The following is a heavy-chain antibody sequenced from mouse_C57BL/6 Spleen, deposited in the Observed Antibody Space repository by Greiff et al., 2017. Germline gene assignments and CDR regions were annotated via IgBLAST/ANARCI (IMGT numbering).Heavy chain of an antibody. CDR3: ARDQDGYSFPYWYVDV. Sequence: EVKLMESGGGLVKPGGSLKLSCAASGFTFSSYAMSWVRQTPEKRLEWVATISDGGSYTYYPDNVKGRFTISRDNAKNNLYLQMSHLKSEDTAMYYCARDQDGYSFPYWYVDVWGTGTTGTVSS. CDR2: ISDGGSYT. V-gene: IGHV5-4*01. D-gene: IGHD2-3*01. J-gene: IGHJ1*03. CDR1: GFTFSSYA.